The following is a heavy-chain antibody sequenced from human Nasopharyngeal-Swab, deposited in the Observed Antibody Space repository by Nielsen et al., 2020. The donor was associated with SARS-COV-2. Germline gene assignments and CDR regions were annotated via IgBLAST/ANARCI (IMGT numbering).Heavy chain of an antibody. V-gene: IGHV4-34*01. CDR1: GGSFRGYY. CDR3: ARVCQGTDSSGYGVWFFDY. J-gene: IGHJ4*02. Sequence: SETLSLTCAVYGGSFRGYYWSWIRQPPGKGLEWIGEINHSGSTNYNPSLKSRVTISVDTSKNQFSLKLISVTAADTTVYYCARVCQGTDSSGYGVWFFDYWGQGALVTVSS. CDR2: INHSGST. D-gene: IGHD3-22*01.